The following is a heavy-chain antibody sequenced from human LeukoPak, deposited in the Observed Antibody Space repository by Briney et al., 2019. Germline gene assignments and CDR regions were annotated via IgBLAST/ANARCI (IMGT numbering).Heavy chain of an antibody. D-gene: IGHD6-13*01. CDR3: ARDNSGPAAARHLDPYYYGMDV. V-gene: IGHV3-21*01. CDR2: ISSDSSHT. Sequence: GGSLRPSCAASGFSFSSYSMNWVRQAPGKGLEWVSFISSDSSHTYYADSVKGRFTISRDNAQNSLYLQMNSLRAEDTALYYCARDNSGPAAARHLDPYYYGMDVWGQGTTVTVSS. J-gene: IGHJ6*02. CDR1: GFSFSSYS.